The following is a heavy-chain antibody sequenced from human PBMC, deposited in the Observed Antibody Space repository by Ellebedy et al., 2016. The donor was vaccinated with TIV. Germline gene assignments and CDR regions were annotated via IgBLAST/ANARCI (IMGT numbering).Heavy chain of an antibody. CDR1: GFTFSGYW. V-gene: IGHV3-7*03. CDR3: TRETNPPPGALAGTGFDC. Sequence: GGSLRLSCAASGFTFSGYWMSWVRQASGKGLEWVASINQDGSEEYYVDSVKGRITISRDNIKNSLFLQMNSLRAEDTAVYYCTRETNPPPGALAGTGFDCWGQGTLVIVSS. D-gene: IGHD6-19*01. J-gene: IGHJ4*02. CDR2: INQDGSEE.